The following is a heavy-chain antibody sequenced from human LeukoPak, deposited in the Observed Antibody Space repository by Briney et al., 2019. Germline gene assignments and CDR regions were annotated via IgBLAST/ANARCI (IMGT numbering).Heavy chain of an antibody. CDR1: GGSISSYQ. CDR2: IYYSGSA. Sequence: PSETLSLTCTVSGGSISSYQWSWIRQPPGKGLEWIGNIYYSGSANYNPSLQSRVIISVDTSKNQFSLNLSPVLAADTAVYYCARDPPSRGTRYFDYWGQGTLVTVSS. V-gene: IGHV4-59*01. CDR3: ARDPPSRGTRYFDY. J-gene: IGHJ4*02. D-gene: IGHD3-16*01.